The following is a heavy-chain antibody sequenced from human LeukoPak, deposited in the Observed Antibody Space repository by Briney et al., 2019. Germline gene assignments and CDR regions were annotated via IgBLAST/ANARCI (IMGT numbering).Heavy chain of an antibody. CDR3: ARGTGYSSSWYVNYFDY. CDR1: GYTFTSYD. Sequence: ASVKVSCKASGYTFTSYDINWVRQATGQGLEWMGWMNPNSGNTGYAQKFQGRVTMTRNTSISTAYMELSSLRSEDTAVYYCARGTGYSSSWYVNYFDYWGQGTLVTVSS. CDR2: MNPNSGNT. V-gene: IGHV1-8*01. J-gene: IGHJ4*02. D-gene: IGHD6-13*01.